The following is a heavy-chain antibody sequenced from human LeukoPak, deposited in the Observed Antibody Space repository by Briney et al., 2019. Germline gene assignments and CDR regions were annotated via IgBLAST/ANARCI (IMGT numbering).Heavy chain of an antibody. CDR3: ARDRAITIFGVVTPPMDV. CDR2: ISGSGGST. D-gene: IGHD3-3*01. Sequence: GGSLRLSCAASGFTFSSYAMSWVRQAPGKGLEWVSAISGSGGSTYYADSVKGRFTISRDNAKNSLYLQMNSLRAEDTAVYYCARDRAITIFGVVTPPMDVWGKGTTVTVSS. V-gene: IGHV3-23*01. CDR1: GFTFSSYA. J-gene: IGHJ6*03.